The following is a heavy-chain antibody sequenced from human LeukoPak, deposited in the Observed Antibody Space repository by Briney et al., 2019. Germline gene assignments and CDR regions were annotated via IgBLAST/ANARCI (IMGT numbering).Heavy chain of an antibody. D-gene: IGHD5-12*01. V-gene: IGHV4-59*08. CDR2: IYYSGST. CDR3: ARHNVDIVAGFDY. J-gene: IGHJ4*02. Sequence: PSETLSLTCTVSGGSISSYYWSWIRQPPRKGLEWIGYIYYSGSTNYNPSLKSRVTISVDTSKNQFSLKLSSVTAADTAVYYCARHNVDIVAGFDYWGQGTLVTVSS. CDR1: GGSISSYY.